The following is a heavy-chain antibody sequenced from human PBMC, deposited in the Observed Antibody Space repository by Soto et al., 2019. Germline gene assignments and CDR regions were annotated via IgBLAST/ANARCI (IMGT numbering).Heavy chain of an antibody. CDR2: IKSKTDGGTT. CDR3: TTVDFGELPQADY. J-gene: IGHJ4*02. CDR1: GFTFSNAW. D-gene: IGHD1-26*01. Sequence: EVQLVESGGGLVKPGGSLRLSCAASGFTFSNAWMNWVRQAPGKGLEWVGRIKSKTDGGTTDYAAPVKGRFTISRDDSKNTLYLQMNSLKTGDTAVYYCTTVDFGELPQADYWGQGTLVTVSS. V-gene: IGHV3-15*07.